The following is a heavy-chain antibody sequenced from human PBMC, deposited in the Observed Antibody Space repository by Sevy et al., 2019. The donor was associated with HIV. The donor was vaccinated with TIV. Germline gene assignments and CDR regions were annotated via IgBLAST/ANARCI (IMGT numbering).Heavy chain of an antibody. V-gene: IGHV3-23*01. Sequence: GGSLRLSCAASGFTCSSYAMSWVRQAPGKGLEWVSAISGSGGSTYYADSVKGRFTISRDNSKNTLYLQMNSLRAEDTAVYYCANDLLVVYAAIGMDVWGQGTTVTVSS. CDR1: GFTCSSYA. CDR2: ISGSGGST. CDR3: ANDLLVVYAAIGMDV. D-gene: IGHD2-8*02. J-gene: IGHJ6*02.